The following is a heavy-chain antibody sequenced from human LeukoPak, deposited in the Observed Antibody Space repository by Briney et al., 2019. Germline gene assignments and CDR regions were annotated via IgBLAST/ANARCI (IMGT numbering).Heavy chain of an antibody. CDR3: AGGLVGTTTLNY. V-gene: IGHV4-59*01. D-gene: IGHD1-26*01. Sequence: PSETLSLTCIVSGGSISSYYWSWIRQPPGKGLEWIGYIYYSGSTNYNPSLRSRVTISVDTSKNQFSLKLSSVTAADTAVYYCAGGLVGTTTLNYWGQGTLATVSS. CDR1: GGSISSYY. CDR2: IYYSGST. J-gene: IGHJ4*02.